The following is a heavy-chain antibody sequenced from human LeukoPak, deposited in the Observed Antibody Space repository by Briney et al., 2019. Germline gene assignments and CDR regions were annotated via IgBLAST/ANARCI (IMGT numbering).Heavy chain of an antibody. V-gene: IGHV3-23*01. CDR3: AKKSPDSSGNPAYD. D-gene: IGHD4-23*01. J-gene: IGHJ4*02. Sequence: GGSLNLSCAGAGFTFSNYGMGWVRQAPGKGLEWVSVISRSGTETYHADSVRGRFTISRDNAKNTLYLQMNSLRAEDTAVYYCAKKSPDSSGNPAYDWGQGTLVTVSS. CDR1: GFTFSNYG. CDR2: ISRSGTET.